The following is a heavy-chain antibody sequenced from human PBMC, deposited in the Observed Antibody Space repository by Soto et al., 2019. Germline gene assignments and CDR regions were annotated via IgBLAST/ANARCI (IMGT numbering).Heavy chain of an antibody. CDR2: MSYDGSNT. D-gene: IGHD5-18*01. V-gene: IGHV3-30*18. J-gene: IGHJ4*02. Sequence: QVQVVESGGGVVQPGRSLRLSCATSGFTFSSYGMHWVRQAPGKGLEWVAVMSYDGSNTYYGESVKGRFTISRDNSQKTLYLQMNSLRAGHTAVYYCAKDDGLWYLDYWGQGILVTVSS. CDR1: GFTFSSYG. CDR3: AKDDGLWYLDY.